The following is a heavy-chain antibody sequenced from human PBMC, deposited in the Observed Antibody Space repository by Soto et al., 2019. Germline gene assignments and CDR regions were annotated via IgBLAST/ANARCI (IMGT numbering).Heavy chain of an antibody. CDR1: EGSIGDDC. CDR3: ARSRRIRPNTADLDS. CDR2: IYYRGTI. J-gene: IGHJ4*02. V-gene: IGHV4-59*01. Sequence: SETKSLTNIVSEGSIGDDCWSWIRQQPGKGLECIGYIYYRGTILYNPSTKSRVTKSLDTSKSQFSLELTSVTAADTAVYYCARSRRIRPNTADLDSWGQGSLDTVSS. D-gene: IGHD3-3*01.